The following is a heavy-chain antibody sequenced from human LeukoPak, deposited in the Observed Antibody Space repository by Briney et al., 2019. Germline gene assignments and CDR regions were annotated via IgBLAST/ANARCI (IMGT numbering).Heavy chain of an antibody. CDR3: VRGRYDSSGYNYWYFDL. Sequence: SETLSLTCTVSGGSISGGDYYWTWIRQHPGKGLEWIGYIYHSGYTYYNPSLKSRVTMSLDTSKNKFSLKLSSVTAADTAVYYCVRGRYDSSGYNYWYFDLWGRGTLVTVSS. CDR2: IYHSGYT. D-gene: IGHD3-22*01. V-gene: IGHV4-31*03. CDR1: GGSISGGDYY. J-gene: IGHJ2*01.